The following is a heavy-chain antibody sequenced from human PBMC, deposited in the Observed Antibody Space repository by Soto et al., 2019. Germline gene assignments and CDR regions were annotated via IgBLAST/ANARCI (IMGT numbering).Heavy chain of an antibody. J-gene: IGHJ3*02. D-gene: IGHD3-22*01. CDR3: ARHSPNYYDSSGFNDAFDI. V-gene: IGHV5-10-1*01. CDR1: GYSFTSYW. CDR2: IDPSDSYT. Sequence: GESLKIACQGSGYSFTSYWISWVRQMPGKGLEWMGRIDPSDSYTNYSPSFQGHVTISADKSISTAYLQWSSLKASDTAMYYCARHSPNYYDSSGFNDAFDIWGQGTMVTVSS.